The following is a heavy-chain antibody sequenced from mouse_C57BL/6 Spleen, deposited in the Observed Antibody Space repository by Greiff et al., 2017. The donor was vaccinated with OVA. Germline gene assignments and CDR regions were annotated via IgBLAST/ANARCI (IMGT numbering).Heavy chain of an antibody. CDR3: ARWGGYGLYAMDY. D-gene: IGHD2-2*01. Sequence: VKLVESGAELVRPGASVKLSCKASGYTFTDYYINWVKQRPGQGLEWIARIYPGSGNTYYNEKFKGKATLTAEKSSSTAYMQLSSLTSEDSAVYFCARWGGYGLYAMDYWGQGTSVTVSS. CDR2: IYPGSGNT. V-gene: IGHV1-76*01. J-gene: IGHJ4*01. CDR1: GYTFTDYY.